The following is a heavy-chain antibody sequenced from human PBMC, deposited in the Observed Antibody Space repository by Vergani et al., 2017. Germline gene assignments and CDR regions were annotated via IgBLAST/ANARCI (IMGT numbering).Heavy chain of an antibody. D-gene: IGHD3-10*01. CDR2: ISYDGSNK. V-gene: IGHV3-30*18. J-gene: IGHJ4*02. CDR1: GFTFSSYG. CDR3: AKLGDGSGSYYFDY. Sequence: VQLVESGGVVVQPGRSLRLSCAASGFTFSSYGMHWVRQAPGKGLEWVAVISYDGSNKYYADSVKGRFTISRDNSKNTLYLQMNSLRAEDTAVYYCAKLGDGSGSYYFDYWGQGTLVTVSS.